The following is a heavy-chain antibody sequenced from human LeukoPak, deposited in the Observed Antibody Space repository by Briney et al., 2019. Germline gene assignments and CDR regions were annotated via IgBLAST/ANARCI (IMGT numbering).Heavy chain of an antibody. Sequence: GGSLRLSCAASGFTFDDYAMHWVRQAPGKGLEWVSLISWDGGSTYYADSVKGRFTISRDNSKNSLYLQMNSLRAEDTALYYCAKDIRDGEWLLSLGYWGQGTLVTVSS. J-gene: IGHJ4*02. V-gene: IGHV3-43D*03. D-gene: IGHD3-3*01. CDR1: GFTFDDYA. CDR3: AKDIRDGEWLLSLGY. CDR2: ISWDGGST.